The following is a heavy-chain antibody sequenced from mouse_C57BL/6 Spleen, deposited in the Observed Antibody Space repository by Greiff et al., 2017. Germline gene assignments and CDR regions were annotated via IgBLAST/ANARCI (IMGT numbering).Heavy chain of an antibody. CDR2: IDPCGGYT. CDR1: GYTFTSYW. CDR3: ERGETAGYAY. D-gene: IGHD2-13*01. J-gene: IGHJ3*01. V-gene: IGHV1-50*01. Sequence: VQLLQPGAELAKPGTSVKLSCKASGYTFTSYWMHWVKQRPGQGLEWIGDIDPCGGYTNYNQKFKDKATLTADTSSSTAYMQLSSLTYAESAVYDGERGETAGYAYWGQGTLVTVSA.